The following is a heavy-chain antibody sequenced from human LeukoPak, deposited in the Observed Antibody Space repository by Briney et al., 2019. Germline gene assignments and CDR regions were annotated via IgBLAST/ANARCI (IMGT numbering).Heavy chain of an antibody. Sequence: GGSLRLSCAASGFTFSDYYMSWIRQAPGKGLEWVSYISSSGSTIYYADSVKGRFTISRDNAKNSLYLQMNSLRSEDTAVYYCATGPLLVGAIDYFDYWGQGTLVTVSS. V-gene: IGHV3-11*01. CDR1: GFTFSDYY. D-gene: IGHD1-26*01. CDR2: ISSSGSTI. CDR3: ATGPLLVGAIDYFDY. J-gene: IGHJ4*02.